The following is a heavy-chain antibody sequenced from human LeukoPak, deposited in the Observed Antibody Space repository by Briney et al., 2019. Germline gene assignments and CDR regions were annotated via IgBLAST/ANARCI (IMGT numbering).Heavy chain of an antibody. V-gene: IGHV3-13*01. Sequence: GGSLRLSRAASGFTFSSYDMHWVRQATGKGLEWVSAIGTAGDTYYPGSVKGRFTISRENAKNSLYLQMNSLRAGDTAVYYCARSGYSSRGGYYFDYWGQGTLVTVSS. D-gene: IGHD6-13*01. CDR2: IGTAGDT. CDR1: GFTFSSYD. J-gene: IGHJ4*02. CDR3: ARSGYSSRGGYYFDY.